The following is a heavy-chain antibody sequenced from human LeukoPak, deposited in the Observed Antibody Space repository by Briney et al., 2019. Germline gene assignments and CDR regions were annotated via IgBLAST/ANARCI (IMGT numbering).Heavy chain of an antibody. CDR1: GGSISSGSYY. V-gene: IGHV4-61*02. D-gene: IGHD3-16*01. J-gene: IGHJ5*02. Sequence: SETLSLTCTVSGGSISSGSYYWSWIRQPAGKGLERIGRIYTSGSTNYNPSLKSRVTISVDTSKNQFSLKLSSVTAADTAVYYCARYYYDYVWGSETNWFDPWGQGTLVTVSS. CDR3: ARYYYDYVWGSETNWFDP. CDR2: IYTSGST.